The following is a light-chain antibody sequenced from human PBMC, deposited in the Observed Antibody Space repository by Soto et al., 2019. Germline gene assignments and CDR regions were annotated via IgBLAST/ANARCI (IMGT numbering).Light chain of an antibody. CDR2: DSS. V-gene: IGKV3-11*01. CDR3: QQRSNWPPMYT. CDR1: QSVGSY. Sequence: EIVLTQSPGTLSLSPGERATLSCRASQSVGSYLAWYQQKPGRAPRLLLYDSSNRATGIPARFSGSGSGTDFTLTISSLEPEDFAVYYCQQRSNWPPMYTFGQGNNLEI. J-gene: IGKJ2*01.